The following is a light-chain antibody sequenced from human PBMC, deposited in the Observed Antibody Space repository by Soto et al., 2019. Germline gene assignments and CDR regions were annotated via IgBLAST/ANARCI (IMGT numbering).Light chain of an antibody. CDR1: QSINIY. CDR2: GAS. J-gene: IGKJ2*01. V-gene: IGKV1-39*01. Sequence: IQMTQSPSSLSASVGDSVTVTCRASQSINIYLNWYQQKPVKAPTLLIYGASSLQSGVPSRFTGGGSRTDFTLTISSLQPEDFATYYCQHSYRSPYTFGQGTKLESK. CDR3: QHSYRSPYT.